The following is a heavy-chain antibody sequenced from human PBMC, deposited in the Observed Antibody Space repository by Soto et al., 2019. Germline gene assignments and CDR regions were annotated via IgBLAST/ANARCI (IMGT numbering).Heavy chain of an antibody. CDR3: ARWGPGYCSSTSCYFSGGSDP. D-gene: IGHD2-2*01. CDR2: IYPGDSDA. Sequence: PGESLKISCKGSGYSFTSYWIGWVRQMPGKGLEWMGIIYPGDSDARYSPSFQGQVTISADKSISTAYLQWSSLKASDTAMCYCARWGPGYCSSTSCYFSGGSDPWGQGTLVTVSS. J-gene: IGHJ5*02. V-gene: IGHV5-51*01. CDR1: GYSFTSYW.